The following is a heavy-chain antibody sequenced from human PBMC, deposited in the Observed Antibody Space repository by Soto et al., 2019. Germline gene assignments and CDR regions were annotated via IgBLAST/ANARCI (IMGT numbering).Heavy chain of an antibody. CDR1: GFTFINYW. D-gene: IGHD1-1*01. Sequence: PWGSLRLSCAASGFTFINYWMIFFRHAPGKWPEWVADIKKDGGETYYVDSVKGRSTISRDNAKNSLYLQVNSLRAEDTAVYYCARAPNWNYYGMDVWGQGTTVTVSS. CDR2: IKKDGGET. V-gene: IGHV3-7*01. J-gene: IGHJ6*02. CDR3: ARAPNWNYYGMDV.